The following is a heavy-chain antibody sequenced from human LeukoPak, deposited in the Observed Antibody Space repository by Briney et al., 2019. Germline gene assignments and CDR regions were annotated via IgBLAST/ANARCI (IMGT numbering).Heavy chain of an antibody. CDR2: ISSSGSTI. CDR1: GFTFSSYE. V-gene: IGHV3-48*03. J-gene: IGHJ4*02. CDR3: ARVASPLTTVTKGFYFDY. D-gene: IGHD4-17*01. Sequence: GGSLRLSCAASGFTFSSYEMNWVRQAPGKGLEWVSYISSSGSTIYYADSVKGRFTISRDNAKSSLYLQMNSLRAEDTAVYYCARVASPLTTVTKGFYFDYWGQGTLVTVSS.